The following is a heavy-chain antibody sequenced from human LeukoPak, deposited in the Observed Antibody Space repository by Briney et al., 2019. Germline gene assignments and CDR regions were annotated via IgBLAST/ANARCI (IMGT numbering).Heavy chain of an antibody. CDR3: ARDVRVGFGELLSEDPDY. D-gene: IGHD3-10*01. Sequence: PGRSLRLSCAASGFSFSTYGMHWVRQAPGKGLEWVALIWYDGSNKYYADSVKGRFTISRDNLKNTLFLQMSSLRAEDTAVYYCARDVRVGFGELLSEDPDYWGQGTLVTVSS. J-gene: IGHJ4*02. CDR2: IWYDGSNK. CDR1: GFSFSTYG. V-gene: IGHV3-33*01.